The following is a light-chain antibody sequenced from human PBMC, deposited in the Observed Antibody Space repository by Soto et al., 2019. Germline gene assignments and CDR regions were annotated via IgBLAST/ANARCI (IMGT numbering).Light chain of an antibody. CDR1: RSNIGSSN. CDR2: KDS. V-gene: IGLV1-47*01. Sequence: QSALTQPPSASGTPGQRVTISCSGSRSNIGSSNVYWYQQLPGTAPKLLIYKDSQRPSWVPDRFSGSKSGTSASLAISGLRSEDEAEYYCAAWEDSRSGAVFGGGTKLTVL. CDR3: AAWEDSRSGAV. J-gene: IGLJ7*01.